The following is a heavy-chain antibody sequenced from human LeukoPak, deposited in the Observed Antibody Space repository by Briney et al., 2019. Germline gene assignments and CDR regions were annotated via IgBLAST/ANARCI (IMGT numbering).Heavy chain of an antibody. CDR2: ISYDGSNK. CDR1: GFTFSSYA. CDR3: ARRYSSSGGPPLFDY. D-gene: IGHD6-6*01. Sequence: GGSLRLSCAASGFTFSSYAMHWVRQAPGKGLEWVAVISYDGSNKYYADSVKGRFTISRDNSKNTLYLQMNSLRAEDTAVYYCARRYSSSGGPPLFDYWGQGTLVTVSS. V-gene: IGHV3-30-3*01. J-gene: IGHJ4*02.